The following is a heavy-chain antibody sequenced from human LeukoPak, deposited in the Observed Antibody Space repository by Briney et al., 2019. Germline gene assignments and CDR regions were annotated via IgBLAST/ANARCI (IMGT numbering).Heavy chain of an antibody. D-gene: IGHD2-15*01. CDR2: FDPEDGET. Sequence: ASVKVSCKVSGYTLTELSMHWVRQAPGKGLEWMRGFDPEDGETIYAQKFQGRVTMTEDTSTDTAYMELSSLRSEDTAVYYCATDSPPFGCSGGSCFPGLGGWFDPWGQGTLVTVSS. CDR3: ATDSPPFGCSGGSCFPGLGGWFDP. CDR1: GYTLTELS. V-gene: IGHV1-24*01. J-gene: IGHJ5*02.